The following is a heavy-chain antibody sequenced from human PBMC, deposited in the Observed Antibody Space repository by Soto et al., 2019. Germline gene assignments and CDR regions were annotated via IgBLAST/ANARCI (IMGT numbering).Heavy chain of an antibody. CDR1: GGSFSGYY. J-gene: IGHJ6*02. V-gene: IGHV4-34*01. Sequence: PSETLSLTCAVYGGSFSGYYWSWIRQPPGKGLEWIGEINHSGSTSYNPSLKGRVTISVDTSKNQFSLKLSSVTAADTAVYYCARVRSYYYGSGSYYDYYYYYGMDVWGQGTTVTVSS. CDR2: INHSGST. CDR3: ARVRSYYYGSGSYYDYYYYYGMDV. D-gene: IGHD3-10*01.